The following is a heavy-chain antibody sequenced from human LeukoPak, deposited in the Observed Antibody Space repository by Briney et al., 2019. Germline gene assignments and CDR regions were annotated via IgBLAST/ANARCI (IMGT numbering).Heavy chain of an antibody. D-gene: IGHD6-19*01. Sequence: GGTLRLSCVASGFTFSRYGMTWVRQAPGKGLQWVSAISGSGGSTYYADSVKGRFTISRDNSKNTLYLQINGLRAEDTAVYYCAKDHLPGIVVADRDYWGQGTLVTVSS. J-gene: IGHJ4*02. CDR3: AKDHLPGIVVADRDY. CDR2: ISGSGGST. CDR1: GFTFSRYG. V-gene: IGHV3-23*01.